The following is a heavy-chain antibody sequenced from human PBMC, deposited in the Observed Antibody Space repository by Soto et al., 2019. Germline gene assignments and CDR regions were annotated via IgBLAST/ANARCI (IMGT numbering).Heavy chain of an antibody. CDR1: GYSFTSYW. CDR2: IYPGDSDT. V-gene: IGHV5-51*01. Sequence: GESLKISCKGSGYSFTSYWIGWVRQMPGKGLEWMGIIYPGDSDTRYSPSFQGQVTISADKSISTAYLQWSSLKASDTAMYYCARGDCSSTSCYRVSWFDPWGQGTLVTGLL. J-gene: IGHJ5*02. CDR3: ARGDCSSTSCYRVSWFDP. D-gene: IGHD2-2*02.